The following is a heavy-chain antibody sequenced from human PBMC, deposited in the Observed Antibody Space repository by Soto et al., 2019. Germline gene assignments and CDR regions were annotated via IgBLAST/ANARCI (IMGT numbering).Heavy chain of an antibody. V-gene: IGHV1-46*01. CDR1: GYTLSEAN. CDR2: INARADST. D-gene: IGHD1-26*01. J-gene: IGHJ4*02. CDR3: ARDLRAGGDY. Sequence: QVQLVQSGAEVKKPGASVKVFCKASGYTLSEANINWVGLAPGQGPEWKGIINARADSTNYAHKCQDRVTLTRDTSTNTVYMELSSLRSEDTAVYYCARDLRAGGDYRGQGTLVTVSS.